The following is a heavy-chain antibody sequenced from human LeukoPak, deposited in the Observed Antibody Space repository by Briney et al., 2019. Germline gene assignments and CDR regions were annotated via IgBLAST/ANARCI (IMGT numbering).Heavy chain of an antibody. Sequence: ASVKVSCKASGYTFTTYIISWVRQAPGQGLEWMGWMNPNSGNTGYAQKFKGRVTMTRNTSISTAYLELSSLRSEDTAVYYCAREGGYDILTSDAFDIWGQGTMVTVSS. CDR1: GYTFTTYI. CDR2: MNPNSGNT. CDR3: AREGGYDILTSDAFDI. D-gene: IGHD3-9*01. V-gene: IGHV1-8*02. J-gene: IGHJ3*02.